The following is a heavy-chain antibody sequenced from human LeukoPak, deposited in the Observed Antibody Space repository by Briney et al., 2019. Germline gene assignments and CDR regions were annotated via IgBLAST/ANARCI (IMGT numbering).Heavy chain of an antibody. V-gene: IGHV1-18*01. CDR3: ARDEAGFGTTPLDY. J-gene: IGHJ4*02. CDR2: ISTYNGNT. CDR1: GYTFTNYG. D-gene: IGHD2-8*01. Sequence: SVKVSCKASGYTFTNYGITWVRQAPGRGLQCMGGISTYNGNTHYAQRFQGRDTMTTDTSTSTVYMELRSLRSDDTAVYYCARDEAGFGTTPLDYWGQGTLVTVSS.